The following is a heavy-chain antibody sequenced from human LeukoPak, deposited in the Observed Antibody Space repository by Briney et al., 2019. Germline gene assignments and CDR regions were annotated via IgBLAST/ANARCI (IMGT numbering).Heavy chain of an antibody. J-gene: IGHJ4*02. D-gene: IGHD5-24*01. Sequence: GGSLRLSCAASGFTFSSYGMHWVRQAPGKGLEWVAVIWYDGSNKYYADSVKGRFTISRDNSKNTLYLQMNSLRAEDTAVYYCAKDSDTNSDGYNSFDYWGQGALVTVSS. CDR3: AKDSDTNSDGYNSFDY. CDR2: IWYDGSNK. V-gene: IGHV3-33*06. CDR1: GFTFSSYG.